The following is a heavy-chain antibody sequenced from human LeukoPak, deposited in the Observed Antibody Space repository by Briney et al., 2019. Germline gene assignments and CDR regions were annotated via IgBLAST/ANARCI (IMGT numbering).Heavy chain of an antibody. CDR2: INPNSGDT. CDR1: GYTFTGYY. J-gene: IGHJ4*02. V-gene: IGHV1-2*02. Sequence: ASVKVSCKASGYTFTGYYMHWVRQAPGQGLEWMGWINPNSGDTNYAQKFQGRVTMTRDTSISTAYMELSRLRSDDTAVHYCARDKSGNSGWYSYFDYWGQGTLVTVSS. CDR3: ARDKSGNSGWYSYFDY. D-gene: IGHD6-19*01.